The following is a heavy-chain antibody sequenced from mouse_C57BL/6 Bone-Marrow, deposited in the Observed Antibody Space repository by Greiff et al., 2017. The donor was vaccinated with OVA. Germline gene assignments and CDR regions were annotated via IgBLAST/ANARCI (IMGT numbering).Heavy chain of an antibody. D-gene: IGHD1-1*01. J-gene: IGHJ3*01. CDR1: GYTFTSYW. Sequence: QVQLKQSGAELAKPGASVKLSCKASGYTFTSYWMHWVKQRPGQGLEWIGYINPSSGYTKYNQKFKDKATLTADKSSSTAYMQLSSLTYEDSAVYYCARSEDYGSSYVAWFAYWGQGTLVTVSA. CDR3: ARSEDYGSSYVAWFAY. V-gene: IGHV1-7*01. CDR2: INPSSGYT.